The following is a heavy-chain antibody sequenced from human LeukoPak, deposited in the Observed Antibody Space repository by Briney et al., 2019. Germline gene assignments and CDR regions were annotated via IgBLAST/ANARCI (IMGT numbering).Heavy chain of an antibody. CDR2: VDPEDGET. V-gene: IGHV1-69-2*01. Sequence: GASVKVSCKASGYTFTSYYMHWVRQAPGKGLEWMGLVDPEDGETIYAEKFQGRVTITADTSTDTAYMELSSLRSEDTAVYYCATATVTTGHEYFQHWGQGTLVTVSS. J-gene: IGHJ1*01. D-gene: IGHD4-17*01. CDR1: GYTFTSYY. CDR3: ATATVTTGHEYFQH.